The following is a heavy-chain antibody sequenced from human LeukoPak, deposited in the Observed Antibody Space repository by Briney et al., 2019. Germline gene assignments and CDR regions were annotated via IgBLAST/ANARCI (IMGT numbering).Heavy chain of an antibody. D-gene: IGHD3-9*01. CDR3: AKWGDYDVLTGYYVSDY. V-gene: IGHV3-23*01. Sequence: GGSLRLSCAASGFTFSNAWMSWVRQAPGKGLEWVSAITGSGGNTYYADSVKGRFTISRDNSKNTVFLQMNSLRAEETAVYYCAKWGDYDVLTGYYVSDYWGQGTLVTVSS. CDR2: ITGSGGNT. J-gene: IGHJ4*02. CDR1: GFTFSNAW.